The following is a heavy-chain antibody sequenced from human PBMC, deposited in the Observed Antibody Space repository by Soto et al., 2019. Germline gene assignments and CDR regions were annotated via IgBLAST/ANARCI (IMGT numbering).Heavy chain of an antibody. D-gene: IGHD6-13*01. J-gene: IGHJ4*02. CDR2: MNPNSGNT. CDR3: ERCAAAAGRFDY. Sequence: QVQLVQSGAEVKKPGASVKVSCKASGYTFTSYDINWVRQATGQGLEWMGWMNPNSGNTGYAQKFQGRVTMTRNTSISTAYMGLSSMRAEDTAVYYCERCAAAAGRFDYWGQGTLVTVSS. V-gene: IGHV1-8*01. CDR1: GYTFTSYD.